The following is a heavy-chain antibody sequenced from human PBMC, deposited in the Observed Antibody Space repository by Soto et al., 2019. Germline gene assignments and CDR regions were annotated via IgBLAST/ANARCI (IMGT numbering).Heavy chain of an antibody. V-gene: IGHV3-53*01. Sequence: GSLRLPCNASGFTVSSTYMSWVRQAPGMGLEWVAVIESGGSTHYADSVKGRFTISRDIPKNMIYLQLHSLRADDTAVYYCARQAARNYIDSWGQGNSVTVSS. J-gene: IGHJ4*02. D-gene: IGHD6-6*01. CDR1: GFTVSSTY. CDR2: IESGGST. CDR3: ARQAARNYIDS.